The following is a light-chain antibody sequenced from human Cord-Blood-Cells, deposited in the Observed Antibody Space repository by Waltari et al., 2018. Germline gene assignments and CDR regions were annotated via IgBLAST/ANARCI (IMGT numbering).Light chain of an antibody. CDR1: QSVLYSSNNKNY. V-gene: IGKV4-1*01. Sequence: DSLAVSLGERATINCKSSQSVLYSSNNKNYLAWYQQKPGQPPKLLIYWASTRESGVPDRFSGSGSWTDFTLTISSLQAEDVAVYYCQQYYSTITFGQGTRLEIK. CDR3: QQYYSTIT. CDR2: WAS. J-gene: IGKJ5*01.